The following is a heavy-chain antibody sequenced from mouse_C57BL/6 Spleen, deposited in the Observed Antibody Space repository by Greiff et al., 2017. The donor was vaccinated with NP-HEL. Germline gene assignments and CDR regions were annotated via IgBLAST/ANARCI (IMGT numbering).Heavy chain of an antibody. CDR2: ISGGGGNT. V-gene: IGHV5-9*01. Sequence: EVKLMESGGGLVKPGGSLKLSCAASGFTFSSYTMSWVRQTPEKRLEWVATISGGGGNTYYPDSVKGRFTISRDNAKNTLYLQMSSLRSEDTALYYCARTFTTVVAYDYWGQGTTLTVSS. D-gene: IGHD1-1*01. CDR3: ARTFTTVVAYDY. J-gene: IGHJ2*01. CDR1: GFTFSSYT.